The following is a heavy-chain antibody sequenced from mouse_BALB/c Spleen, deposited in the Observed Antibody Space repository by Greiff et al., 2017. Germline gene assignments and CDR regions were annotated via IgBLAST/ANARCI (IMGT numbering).Heavy chain of an antibody. D-gene: IGHD2-3*01. CDR3: ARPIYDGYSAWFAY. J-gene: IGHJ3*01. CDR1: GFSLTSYG. Sequence: QVQLKESGPDLVAPSQSLSITCTVSGFSLTSYGVHWVRQPPGKGLEWLVVIWSDGSTTYNSALKSRLSISKDNSKSQVFLKMNSLQTDDTAMYYCARPIYDGYSAWFAYWGQGTLVTVSA. V-gene: IGHV2-6-2*01. CDR2: IWSDGST.